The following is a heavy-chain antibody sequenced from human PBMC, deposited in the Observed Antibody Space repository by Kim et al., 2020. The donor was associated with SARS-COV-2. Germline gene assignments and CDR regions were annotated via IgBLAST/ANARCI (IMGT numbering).Heavy chain of an antibody. D-gene: IGHD4-17*01. CDR3: ASTRGRDYGDYTFDY. CDR2: ISSSSSYI. Sequence: GGSLRLSCAASGFTFSSYSMNWVRQAPGKGLEWVLSISSSSSYIYYADSVKGRFTISRDNAKNSLYLQMNSLRAEDTAVYYCASTRGRDYGDYTFDYWGQGTLVTVSS. V-gene: IGHV3-21*01. CDR1: GFTFSSYS. J-gene: IGHJ4*02.